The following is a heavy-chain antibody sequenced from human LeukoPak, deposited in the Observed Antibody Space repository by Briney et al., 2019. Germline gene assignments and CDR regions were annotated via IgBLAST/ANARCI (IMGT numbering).Heavy chain of an antibody. V-gene: IGHV3-48*01. CDR1: GFTFSSYS. Sequence: GGSLRLSCAASGFTFSSYSMNWVCQAPGKGLEWVSYISSSSSPIYYADSVKGRFTISRDNAKNSLYLQMKSLRAEDTAVYYCARDLGLDGDWGQGTLVTVSS. D-gene: IGHD2-2*03. J-gene: IGHJ4*02. CDR2: ISSSSSPI. CDR3: ARDLGLDGD.